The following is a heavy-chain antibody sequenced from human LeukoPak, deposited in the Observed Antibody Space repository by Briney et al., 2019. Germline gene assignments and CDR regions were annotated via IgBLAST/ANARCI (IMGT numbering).Heavy chain of an antibody. Sequence: SETLSLTCTVSGGSISSSSCYWGWIRQPPGKGLEWIGSIYYSGSTYYNPSLKSRVTISVDTSKNQFSLKLSSVTAADTAVYYCARQNKIMITFGGVIVNWFDPWGQGTLVTVSS. CDR3: ARQNKIMITFGGVIVNWFDP. J-gene: IGHJ5*02. D-gene: IGHD3-16*02. CDR1: GGSISSSSCY. V-gene: IGHV4-39*01. CDR2: IYYSGST.